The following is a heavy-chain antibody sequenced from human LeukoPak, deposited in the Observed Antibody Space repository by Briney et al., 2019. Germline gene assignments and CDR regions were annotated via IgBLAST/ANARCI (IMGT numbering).Heavy chain of an antibody. V-gene: IGHV1-2*06. J-gene: IGHJ5*02. CDR2: INPKSGDT. CDR3: ATEDSRSGSYYDP. Sequence: AXVKVSCKASGYIFTDYRLHWVRQAPGQGLEWMGRINPKSGDTNYAQKLQGRVTMTSDTSITTAYMELRRLKSDDTAFYFCATEDSRSGSYYDPWGQGTLVTVSS. D-gene: IGHD1-26*01. CDR1: GYIFTDYR.